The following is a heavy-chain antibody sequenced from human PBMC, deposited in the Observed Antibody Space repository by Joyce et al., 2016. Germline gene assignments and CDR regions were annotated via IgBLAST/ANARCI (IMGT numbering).Heavy chain of an antibody. J-gene: IGHJ4*02. Sequence: EVQLVESGGGLVKPWGSLRLPCAASGFTFSSYTMTWVRQAPGKRGGGVASSSYSTHSIYSAYSMKGRFTISRDSARSSLFLQMDSLRAEDTALYYFARESLGNTHTGGFDLWGQGTLVTVSS. D-gene: IGHD1-7*01. CDR1: GFTFSSYT. V-gene: IGHV3-21*02. CDR3: ARESLGNTHTGGFDL. CDR2: SSYSTHSI.